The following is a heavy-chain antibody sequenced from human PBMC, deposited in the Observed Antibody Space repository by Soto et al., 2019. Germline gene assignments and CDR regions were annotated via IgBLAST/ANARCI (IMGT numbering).Heavy chain of an antibody. CDR1: GGFVTSGSYY. Sequence: QVQLQQWGAGLLKPSETLSLTCAVYGGFVTSGSYYWSWIRQPPGKGLEWIGEMSHSGGTHFNPSLKSRVTISVDTSKNQFTLKMSSVTAADTALYYCARVARGTATTVVDAFDIWGPGTTVTVSS. CDR2: MSHSGGT. J-gene: IGHJ3*02. V-gene: IGHV4-34*01. D-gene: IGHD1-1*01. CDR3: ARVARGTATTVVDAFDI.